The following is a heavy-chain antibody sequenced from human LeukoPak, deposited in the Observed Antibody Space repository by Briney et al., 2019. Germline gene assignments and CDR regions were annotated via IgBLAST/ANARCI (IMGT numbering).Heavy chain of an antibody. Sequence: SETLSLTCTVSGDSISSHYWSWLRQPPGKGLEWIAYLLDSVNTKDNPSLNSRLTLSADTSKNQFSLRLSSVTAADTAVYYCARDLVTVTKGFDIWGQGTMVSVSS. D-gene: IGHD4-17*01. CDR3: ARDLVTVTKGFDI. V-gene: IGHV4-59*11. J-gene: IGHJ3*02. CDR1: GDSISSHY. CDR2: LLDSVNT.